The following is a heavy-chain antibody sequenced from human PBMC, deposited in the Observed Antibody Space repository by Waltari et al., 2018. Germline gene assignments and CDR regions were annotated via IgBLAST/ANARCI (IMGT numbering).Heavy chain of an antibody. CDR3: AKGAFSSGWSIIDY. Sequence: EVQLVESGGGLVQPGRSLRLSCAASGFTFDYYAMHWVRQAPGKGLEWVSGISWHSHTIAYADSVKGRFTISRDNAKNSLYLQMNSLRTEDTAFYYCAKGAFSSGWSIIDYWGQGTLVTVSS. J-gene: IGHJ4*02. D-gene: IGHD6-19*01. V-gene: IGHV3-9*01. CDR1: GFTFDYYA. CDR2: ISWHSHTI.